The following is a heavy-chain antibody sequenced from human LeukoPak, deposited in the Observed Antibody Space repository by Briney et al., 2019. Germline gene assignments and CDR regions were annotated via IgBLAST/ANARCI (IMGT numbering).Heavy chain of an antibody. D-gene: IGHD3-22*01. CDR1: GGSISSYY. CDR2: IYYSGST. V-gene: IGHV4-59*08. CDR3: ARHTNPRSYYDSSGYRT. J-gene: IGHJ5*02. Sequence: SETLSLTCTVSGGSISSYYWSWIRQPPGKGLEWIGYIYYSGSTNYNPSLKSRVTISVDTSKNQFSLKLSSVTAADTAVYYCARHTNPRSYYDSSGYRTWGQGTLVTVSS.